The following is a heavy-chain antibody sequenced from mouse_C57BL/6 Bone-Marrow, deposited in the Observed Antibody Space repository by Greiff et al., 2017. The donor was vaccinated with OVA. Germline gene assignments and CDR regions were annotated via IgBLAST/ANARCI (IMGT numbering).Heavy chain of an antibody. D-gene: IGHD1-1*01. CDR2: IDPETGGT. CDR3: TTDTFITTVVATDY. Sequence: QVQLQQSGAELVRPGASVTLSCKASGYTFTDYEMHWVKQTPVHGLEWIGAIDPETGGTAYNQKFKGKAILTADKSSSTAYMELRSLTSEVTAVYYCTTDTFITTVVATDYWGQGTTLTVSS. J-gene: IGHJ2*01. V-gene: IGHV1-15*01. CDR1: GYTFTDYE.